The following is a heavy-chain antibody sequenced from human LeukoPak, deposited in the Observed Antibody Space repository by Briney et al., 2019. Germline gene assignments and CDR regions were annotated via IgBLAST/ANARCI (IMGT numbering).Heavy chain of an antibody. CDR2: ISYDGSNK. CDR1: GFTFSSYA. D-gene: IGHD7-27*01. CDR3: ASATLTGDSPGDV. Sequence: GGSLRLSCAASGFTFSSYAMHWVRQAPGKGLEWVAVISYDGSNKYYADSVKGRFTISRDNSKNTLYLQMNSLRAEDTAVYYCASATLTGDSPGDVWGQGTTVTVSS. V-gene: IGHV3-30-3*01. J-gene: IGHJ6*02.